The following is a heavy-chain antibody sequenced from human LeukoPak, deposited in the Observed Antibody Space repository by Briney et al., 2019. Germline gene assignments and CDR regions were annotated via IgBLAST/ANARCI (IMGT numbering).Heavy chain of an antibody. CDR3: VRGGPSTWS. V-gene: IGHV3-30*03. CDR2: ISYDGSNK. D-gene: IGHD2-15*01. CDR1: GFTFSSYG. Sequence: GGSLRLSCAASGFTFSSYGMHWVRQAPGKGLEWVAVISYDGSNKYYADSVKGRFTISRDNSKNTLYLQMNSLRAEDTAVYYCVRGGPSTWSWGQGTLVTVSS. J-gene: IGHJ5*02.